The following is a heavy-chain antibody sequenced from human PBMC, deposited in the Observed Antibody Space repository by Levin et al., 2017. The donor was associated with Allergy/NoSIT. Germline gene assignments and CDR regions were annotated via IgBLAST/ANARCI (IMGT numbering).Heavy chain of an antibody. V-gene: IGHV5-10-1*01. D-gene: IGHD6-13*01. CDR1: GYSFTSYW. CDR3: ARLGIAAPLYYYGMDV. CDR2: IDPSDSYT. J-gene: IGHJ6*02. Sequence: GESLKISCQGSGYSFTSYWISWVRQMPGKGLEWMGRIDPSDSYTNYSPSFQGHVTISADKSISTAYLQWSSLKASDTAMYYCARLGIAAPLYYYGMDVWGQGTTVTVSS.